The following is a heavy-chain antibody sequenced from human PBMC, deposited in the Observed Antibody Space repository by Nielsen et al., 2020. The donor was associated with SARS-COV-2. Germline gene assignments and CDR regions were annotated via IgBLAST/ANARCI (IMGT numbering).Heavy chain of an antibody. CDR2: IYYSGST. D-gene: IGHD6-19*01. V-gene: IGHV4-61*01. CDR1: GGSVSSGSYY. CDR3: ARGLISIAVAGGNFDY. J-gene: IGHJ4*02. Sequence: SETLSLTCTVSGGSVSSGSYYWSWIRQPPGKGLEWIGYIYYSGSTNYNPSLKSRVTISVDTSKNQFSLKLSSVTAADTAVYYCARGLISIAVAGGNFDYWGQGTLVTVSS.